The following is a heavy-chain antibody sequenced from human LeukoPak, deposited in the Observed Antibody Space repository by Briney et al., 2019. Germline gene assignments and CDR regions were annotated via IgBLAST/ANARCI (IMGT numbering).Heavy chain of an antibody. D-gene: IGHD3-10*01. Sequence: GGSLRLSCAASGFTFSSYGMHWVRQAPGKGLEWVAVISYDGSNKYYADSVKGRFTISRDNSKNTLYLQMNSLRAGDTAVYYCAKPAWFGELLPLDYWGQGTLVTVSS. CDR2: ISYDGSNK. J-gene: IGHJ4*02. CDR1: GFTFSSYG. CDR3: AKPAWFGELLPLDY. V-gene: IGHV3-30*18.